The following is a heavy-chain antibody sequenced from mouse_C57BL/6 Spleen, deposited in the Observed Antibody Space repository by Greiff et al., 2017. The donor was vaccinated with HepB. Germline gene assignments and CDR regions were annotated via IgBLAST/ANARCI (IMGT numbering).Heavy chain of an antibody. CDR1: GYSITSGYY. Sequence: DVKLQESGPGLVKPSQSLSLTCSVTGYSITSGYYWNWIRQFPGNKLEWMGYISYDGSNNYNPSLKNRISITRDTSKNQFFLKLNSVTTEDTATYYCARVYDGYFSFDYWGQGTTLTVSS. D-gene: IGHD2-3*01. CDR2: ISYDGSN. J-gene: IGHJ2*01. V-gene: IGHV3-6*01. CDR3: ARVYDGYFSFDY.